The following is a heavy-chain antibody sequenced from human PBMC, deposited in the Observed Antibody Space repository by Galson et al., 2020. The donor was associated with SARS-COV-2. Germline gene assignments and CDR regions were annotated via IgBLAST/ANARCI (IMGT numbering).Heavy chain of an antibody. CDR1: GFTFSSYA. V-gene: IGHV3-23*01. CDR2: ISGSGGST. Sequence: GESLKISCAASGFTFSSYAMSWVRQAPGKGLEWVSAISGSGGSTYYADSVKGRFTISRDNSKNTLYLQMNSLRAEDTAVYYCAKEGGATTPAFYYYYGMDVWGQGTTVTVAS. J-gene: IGHJ6*02. D-gene: IGHD1-26*01. CDR3: AKEGGATTPAFYYYYGMDV.